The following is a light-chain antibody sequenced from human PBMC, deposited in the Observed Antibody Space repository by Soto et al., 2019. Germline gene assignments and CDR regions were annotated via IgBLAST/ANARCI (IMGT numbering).Light chain of an antibody. Sequence: EVVMTQSPLSLPVTLGQPASISCRSNQSLVHSDGIAYFSWFQQRPGRSPRRLIYKVSNRDSGVPARFSGSGSGTDFALKISRVEAEDVGVYYCMQALQTFTFGQGTRLENK. CDR1: QSLVHSDGIAY. V-gene: IGKV2-30*02. CDR2: KVS. CDR3: MQALQTFT. J-gene: IGKJ5*01.